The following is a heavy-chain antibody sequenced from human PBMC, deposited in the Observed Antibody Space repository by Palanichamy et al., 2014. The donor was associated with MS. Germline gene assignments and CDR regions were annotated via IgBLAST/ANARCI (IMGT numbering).Heavy chain of an antibody. CDR1: GFIVSSNY. D-gene: IGHD2-15*01. Sequence: EVQLVSLENLIQPGGSLRLSCAASGFIVSSNYMTWVRQAPGKGLEWVSVIYSGGTTRYADSVQGRFTISRDSSKNTLYLQMNSLRVEDTAMYYCARGSCSGGTCYQFDYWGQGTLVTVSS. CDR3: ARGSCSGGTCYQFDY. J-gene: IGHJ4*02. V-gene: IGHV3-53*01. CDR2: IYSGGTT.